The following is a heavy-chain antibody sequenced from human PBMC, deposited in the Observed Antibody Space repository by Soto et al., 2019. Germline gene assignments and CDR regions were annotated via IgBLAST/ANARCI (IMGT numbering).Heavy chain of an antibody. CDR3: AKVFGVATKHYYYYGMAV. J-gene: IGHJ6*02. V-gene: IGHV3-30*18. CDR2: ISYDGSNK. CDR1: GFTFSSYG. D-gene: IGHD5-12*01. Sequence: QVQLVESGGGVVQPGRSLRLSCAASGFTFSSYGMHWVRQAPGKGLEWVAVISYDGSNKYYADSVKGRFTISRDNSKNTLYLQMNSLRAEDTAVYYCAKVFGVATKHYYYYGMAVWGQGTTVTVSS.